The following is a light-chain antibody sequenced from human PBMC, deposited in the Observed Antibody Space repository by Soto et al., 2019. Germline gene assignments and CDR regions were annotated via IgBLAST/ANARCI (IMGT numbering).Light chain of an antibody. V-gene: IGKV3-15*01. J-gene: IGKJ3*01. Sequence: EILMTQSPATLSVSPGETATLSCRASQSVGSDLAWYQQNPGQAPRLLIYGASTRASGIPVRFSGCGSGTEFTLTISSLQSEDFAVYYCQQYNNWPPFTFGPGTKVDLK. CDR1: QSVGSD. CDR3: QQYNNWPPFT. CDR2: GAS.